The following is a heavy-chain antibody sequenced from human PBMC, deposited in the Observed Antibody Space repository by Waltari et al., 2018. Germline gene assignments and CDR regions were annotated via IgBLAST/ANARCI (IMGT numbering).Heavy chain of an antibody. V-gene: IGHV3-9*03. D-gene: IGHD1-26*01. CDR2: IRLNSGSI. J-gene: IGHJ4*02. CDR3: AKEGPGSRPYYFDY. Sequence: EVQLVESGGGLVQPGRSLRLSCAASGFTFDDYDMHWVRQAPGKGLEWVSRIRLNSGSIGYADSVKGRFTISRANAKNSLYLQMNSLGAEDMAWYYCAKEGPGSRPYYFDYWGQGTLVTVSS. CDR1: GFTFDDYD.